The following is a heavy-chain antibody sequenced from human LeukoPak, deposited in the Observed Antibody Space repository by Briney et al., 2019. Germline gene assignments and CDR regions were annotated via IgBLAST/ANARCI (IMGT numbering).Heavy chain of an antibody. CDR2: ISSSGSTI. V-gene: IGHV3-48*03. CDR3: AREGVGLGEPLDY. J-gene: IGHJ4*02. D-gene: IGHD3-16*01. CDR1: GFTFSSYE. Sequence: GSLRLSCAASGFTFSSYEMDWVRQAPGKGLEWVSYISSSGSTIYYADSVKGRFTISRDNAKNSLYLQMNSLRAEDTAVYYCAREGVGLGEPLDYWGQGTLVTVSS.